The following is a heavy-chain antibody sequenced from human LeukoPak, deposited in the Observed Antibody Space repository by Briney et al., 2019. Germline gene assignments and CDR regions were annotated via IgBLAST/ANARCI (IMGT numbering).Heavy chain of an antibody. D-gene: IGHD3-3*01. CDR3: AKDPGRDFSYYFDY. Sequence: GGSLRLSCAASGFTFSSYAMTWVRQAPGKGLEWVSAISGGGGSTYYADSVKGRFTISRDNSKNTLYLQMNSLRAEDTAVYYCAKDPGRDFSYYFDYWGQGTLVTVSS. J-gene: IGHJ4*02. CDR1: GFTFSSYA. V-gene: IGHV3-23*01. CDR2: ISGGGGST.